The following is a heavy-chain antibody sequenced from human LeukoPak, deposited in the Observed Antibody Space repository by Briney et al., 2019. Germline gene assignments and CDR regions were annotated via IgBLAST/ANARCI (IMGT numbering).Heavy chain of an antibody. Sequence: GGSLRLSSAVSGFTFSSYWMSWFRQAPGKGLEWVANINQDGSQKFSVDSVKGRFTISRDNAKNSLSLQMNSLRVEDTAVYYCARDWFDGDYDRFDYWGQGTLVTVSS. CDR3: ARDWFDGDYDRFDY. CDR1: GFTFSSYW. V-gene: IGHV3-7*03. D-gene: IGHD4-17*01. CDR2: INQDGSQK. J-gene: IGHJ4*02.